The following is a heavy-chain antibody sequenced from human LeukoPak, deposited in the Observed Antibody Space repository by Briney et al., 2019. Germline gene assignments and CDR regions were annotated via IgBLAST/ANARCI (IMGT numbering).Heavy chain of an antibody. V-gene: IGHV3-23*01. CDR3: ARADSGSYYTGLFDY. D-gene: IGHD1-26*01. Sequence: AGASLRLSCAASGFTFSSYAMSWVRQASGKGLEWVSAISGSGGSTYYADSVKGRSAISRDNSKNTLYLQMNSLRAEDTAVYYCARADSGSYYTGLFDYWGQGTLVTVSS. CDR1: GFTFSSYA. CDR2: ISGSGGST. J-gene: IGHJ4*02.